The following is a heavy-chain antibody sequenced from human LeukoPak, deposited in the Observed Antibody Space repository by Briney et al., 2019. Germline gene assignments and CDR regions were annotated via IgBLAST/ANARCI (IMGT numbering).Heavy chain of an antibody. D-gene: IGHD2-2*01. Sequence: GGSLRLSCAASGFTFNNYDMSWVRQAPGKGLEWVSTISGGGVSTYYADSVKGRFTISRDNSKNTLDLQMNSLRAEDTAVYYCAKGFYQSPLWGQGTMVTVSS. CDR1: GFTFNNYD. CDR3: AKGFYQSPL. CDR2: ISGGGVST. V-gene: IGHV3-23*01. J-gene: IGHJ3*01.